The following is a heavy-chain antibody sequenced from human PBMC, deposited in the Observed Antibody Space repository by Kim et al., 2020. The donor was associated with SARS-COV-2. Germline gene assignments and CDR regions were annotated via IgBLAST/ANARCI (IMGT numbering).Heavy chain of an antibody. CDR2: IYHSGST. D-gene: IGHD1-26*01. Sequence: SETLSLTCAVSGGSISSGGYSWSWIRQPPGKGLEWIGYIYHSGSTYYNPSLKSRVTISVDRSKNQFSLKLSSVTAADTAVYYCARVCGSYPGARPSYYFDYWGQGTLVTVSS. V-gene: IGHV4-30-2*01. J-gene: IGHJ4*02. CDR1: GGSISSGGYS. CDR3: ARVCGSYPGARPSYYFDY.